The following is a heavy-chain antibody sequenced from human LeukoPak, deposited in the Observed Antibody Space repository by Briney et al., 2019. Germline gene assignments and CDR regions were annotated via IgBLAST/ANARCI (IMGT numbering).Heavy chain of an antibody. Sequence: KAGGSLRLFCAASGFTFSNAWMSWVRQAPGKGLEWVGRIKSKTDGGTTDYAAPVKGRFTISRDDSKNTLYLQMNSLRAEDTAVYYCAKYTSSGSRTFDYWGQGTLVTVSS. CDR2: IKSKTDGGTT. V-gene: IGHV3-15*01. CDR1: GFTFSNAW. CDR3: AKYTSSGSRTFDY. D-gene: IGHD1-26*01. J-gene: IGHJ4*02.